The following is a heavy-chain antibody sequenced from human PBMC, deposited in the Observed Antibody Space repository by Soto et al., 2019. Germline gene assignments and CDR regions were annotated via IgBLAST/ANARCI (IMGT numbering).Heavy chain of an antibody. Sequence: ASVKVSCKASGYTFTGYAMHWVRQAPGQRLEWMGWINAGNGNTKYSQKFQGRVTITRDTSASTAYMELSSLRSEDTAVYYCARAVAVGDDFAYWGQGALVTVSA. J-gene: IGHJ4*02. V-gene: IGHV1-3*01. CDR1: GYTFTGYA. D-gene: IGHD6-19*01. CDR3: ARAVAVGDDFAY. CDR2: INAGNGNT.